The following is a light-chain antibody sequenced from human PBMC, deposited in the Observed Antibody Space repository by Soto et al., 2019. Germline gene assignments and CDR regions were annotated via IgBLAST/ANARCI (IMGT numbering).Light chain of an antibody. CDR1: SSDVGSSNL. CDR2: EGS. Sequence: QSALTQPASVSASPGRSITISCTGTSSDVGSSNLVSWYQHHPGKAPKLIMYEGSRRPSGVSGRFSGSKSGNTASLTIPGLQADDEADYYCGSFARSSTFYGVGTGTKVTVL. V-gene: IGLV2-23*01. CDR3: GSFARSSTFYG. J-gene: IGLJ1*01.